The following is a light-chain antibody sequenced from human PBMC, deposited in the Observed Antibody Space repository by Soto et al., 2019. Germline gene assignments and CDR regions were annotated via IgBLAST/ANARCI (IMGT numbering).Light chain of an antibody. J-gene: IGKJ5*01. V-gene: IGKV3-15*01. CDR2: GAS. CDR1: QSISSD. Sequence: EIVMMQSPATLSVSPGESATLSCRASQSISSDLAWYQQKPGQAPRLLMYGASTRATGIPARFSGSGSGTEFTLIISSLQSEDFAVYYCQQYNNWPRTFGQGTRLEIK. CDR3: QQYNNWPRT.